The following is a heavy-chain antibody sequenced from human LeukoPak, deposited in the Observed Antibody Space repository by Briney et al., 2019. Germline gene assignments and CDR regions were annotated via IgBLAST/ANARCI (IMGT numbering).Heavy chain of an antibody. CDR2: INPSGGST. CDR3: ARDKDYYGSGEDY. CDR1: GYTFTNYY. V-gene: IGHV1-46*01. Sequence: ASVKVSCKASGYTFTNYYMHWVRQAPGQGLEWMGMINPSGGSTSYAQKFQGRVTMTRDMSTSTDYMELISLRSEDTAVYYCARDKDYYGSGEDYWGQGTLVTVSS. J-gene: IGHJ4*02. D-gene: IGHD3-10*01.